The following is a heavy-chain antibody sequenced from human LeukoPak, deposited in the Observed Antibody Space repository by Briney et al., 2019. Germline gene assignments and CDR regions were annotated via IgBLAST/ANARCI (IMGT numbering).Heavy chain of an antibody. CDR1: GGSISTYY. Sequence: PSETLSLTCTVSGGSISTYYWSWIRQPPGKGLEWVSSISSSSSYIYYADSVKGRFTISRDNAKNSLYLQMNSLRAEDTAVYYCARDPRDGYNLLDYWGQGTLVTVSS. J-gene: IGHJ4*02. CDR3: ARDPRDGYNLLDY. V-gene: IGHV3-21*01. D-gene: IGHD5-24*01. CDR2: ISSSSSYI.